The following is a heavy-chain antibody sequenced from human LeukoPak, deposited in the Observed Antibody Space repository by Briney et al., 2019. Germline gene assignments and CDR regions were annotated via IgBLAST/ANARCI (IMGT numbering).Heavy chain of an antibody. CDR3: ARGLGSNSGYSGYDSGY. J-gene: IGHJ4*02. CDR2: IIPIFGTA. D-gene: IGHD5-12*01. V-gene: IGHV1-69*13. CDR1: GGTFSSYA. Sequence: ASVKVSCKASGGTFSSYAISWVRQAPGQGLEWMGGIIPIFGTANYAQKFQGRVTITADESTSTAYMELSSLRSEDTAVYYCARGLGSNSGYSGYDSGYWGQGTLVTVSS.